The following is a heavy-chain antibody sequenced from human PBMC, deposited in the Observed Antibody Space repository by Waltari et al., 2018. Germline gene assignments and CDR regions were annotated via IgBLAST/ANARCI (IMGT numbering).Heavy chain of an antibody. CDR2: ISDSGSSP. CDR3: ARSVRSPGD. J-gene: IGHJ4*02. CDR1: GFPFSDSY. D-gene: IGHD3-10*02. V-gene: IGHV3-11*01. Sequence: QVQLVESGGGLVQPGGSLSLSCAASGFPFSDSYMSWIRQAPGKGLEWLSYISDSGSSPYYADSVKGQFTLSRDNAKNSVYLQMNSLRVEDTAVYYCARSVRSPGDWGQGTLVTVSS.